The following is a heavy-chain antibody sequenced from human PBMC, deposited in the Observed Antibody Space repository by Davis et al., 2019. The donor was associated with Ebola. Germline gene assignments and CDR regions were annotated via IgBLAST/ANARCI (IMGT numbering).Heavy chain of an antibody. Sequence: MPSETLSLTCTVSGGSIRSSSHYWGWIRQPPGKGLEWMGSIFRTGATYYNPSLKSRVTISVDTSKNQFSLKLSSVAAADTAVYYCARQGYCSGGSCYVWYFDLWGRGTLLTVSA. CDR2: IFRTGAT. CDR3: ARQGYCSGGSCYVWYFDL. CDR1: GGSIRSSSHY. J-gene: IGHJ2*01. V-gene: IGHV4-39*01. D-gene: IGHD2-15*01.